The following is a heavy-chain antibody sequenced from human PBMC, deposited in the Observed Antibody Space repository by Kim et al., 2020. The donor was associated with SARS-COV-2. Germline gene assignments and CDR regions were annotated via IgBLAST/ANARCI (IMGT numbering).Heavy chain of an antibody. CDR3: TRPHYPYWYFDL. V-gene: IGHV3-49*02. J-gene: IGHJ2*01. Sequence: EYAASVKGRFTISRDDSKSIAYLQMNSLKTEDTAVYYCTRPHYPYWYFDLWGRGTLVTVSS. D-gene: IGHD3-10*01.